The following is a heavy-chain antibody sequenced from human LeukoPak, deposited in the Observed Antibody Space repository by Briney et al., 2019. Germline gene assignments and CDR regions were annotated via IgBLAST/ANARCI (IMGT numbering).Heavy chain of an antibody. CDR2: ISSSSSYI. CDR1: GFTFSSYS. V-gene: IGHV3-21*01. J-gene: IGHJ5*02. D-gene: IGHD1-1*01. Sequence: GGSLRLSYAASGFTFSSYSMNWVRQARGKGLEWVSSISSSSSYIYYADSVKGRFTISRDNAKNSLYLQMNSLRAEDTAVYYCAREFGVQLERGCFDPWGQGTLVTVSS. CDR3: AREFGVQLERGCFDP.